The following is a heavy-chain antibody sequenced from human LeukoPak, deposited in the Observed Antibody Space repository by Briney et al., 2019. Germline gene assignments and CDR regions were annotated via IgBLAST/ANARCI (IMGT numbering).Heavy chain of an antibody. D-gene: IGHD1-26*01. CDR3: AKGRLGIDY. V-gene: IGHV3-23*01. CDR1: GFPFRSYA. J-gene: IGHJ4*02. Sequence: PGGSLRLSCVASGFPFRSYAMNWVRQAPGKGLEWVSSISGGGGSTYYADSVKGRFTISRDNSKNTLYMEMNSLRAEDTAVYYCAKGRLGIDYWGQGTLVTVSS. CDR2: ISGGGGST.